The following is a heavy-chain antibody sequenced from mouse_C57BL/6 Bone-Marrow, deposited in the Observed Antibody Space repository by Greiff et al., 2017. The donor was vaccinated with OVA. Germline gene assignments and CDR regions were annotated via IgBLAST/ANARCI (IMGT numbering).Heavy chain of an antibody. J-gene: IGHJ2*01. Sequence: VQLQQPGAELVKPGASVKMSCKASGYTFTSYWITWVKQRPGQGLEWIGDIYPGSGSTNYNEKFKSKATLTVATSSSTAYMQLSSLTSEDAAVYYCALYYYGSSLYYFGYWGQGATLTVAS. CDR3: ALYYYGSSLYYFGY. CDR1: GYTFTSYW. CDR2: IYPGSGST. D-gene: IGHD1-1*01. V-gene: IGHV1-55*01.